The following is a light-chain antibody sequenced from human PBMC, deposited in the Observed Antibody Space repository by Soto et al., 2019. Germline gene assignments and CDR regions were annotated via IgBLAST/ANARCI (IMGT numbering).Light chain of an antibody. CDR3: QQSDTYPLT. CDR1: QSISTF. CDR2: DAS. V-gene: IGKV1-5*01. J-gene: IGKJ4*01. Sequence: DIQMTQSPSTLSASIGDRVTITCRASQSISTFLAWYQQKPGKAPQILIYDASKLEPGVPSRLSGGGSGTQFTLTISSLQPDDFATYYCQQSDTYPLTFGGGTRVEIK.